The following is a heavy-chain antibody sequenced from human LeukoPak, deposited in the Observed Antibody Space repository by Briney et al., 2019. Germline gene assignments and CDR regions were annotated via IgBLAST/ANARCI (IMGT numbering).Heavy chain of an antibody. CDR2: ISGSGGST. D-gene: IGHD2-15*01. CDR3: AKEGYCSGGSCYWPDY. Sequence: PGGSLRLSCAASGFTFDDYAMHWVRQAPGKGLEWVSAISGSGGSTYYADSVKGRFTISRDNSKNTLYLQMNSLRAEDTAVYYCAKEGYCSGGSCYWPDYWGQGTLVTVSS. V-gene: IGHV3-23*01. CDR1: GFTFDDYA. J-gene: IGHJ4*02.